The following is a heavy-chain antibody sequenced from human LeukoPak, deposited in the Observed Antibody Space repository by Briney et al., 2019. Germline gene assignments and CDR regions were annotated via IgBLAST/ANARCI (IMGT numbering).Heavy chain of an antibody. D-gene: IGHD3-3*01. CDR2: IYYSGST. V-gene: IGHV4-39*01. CDR1: GGSISSSSYY. CDR3: ASGLRFLEWLPLPYGMDV. Sequence: PSETLSLTCTVSGGSISSSSYYWGWIRQPPGRGLEWIGSIYYSGSTYYNPSLKSRVTISVDTSKNQFSLKLSSVTAADTAVYYCASGLRFLEWLPLPYGMDVWGQGTTVTVSS. J-gene: IGHJ6*02.